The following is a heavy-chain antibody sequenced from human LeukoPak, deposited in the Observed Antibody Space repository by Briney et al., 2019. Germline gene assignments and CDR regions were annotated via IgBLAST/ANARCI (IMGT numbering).Heavy chain of an antibody. D-gene: IGHD6-19*01. CDR2: IYTSGST. Sequence: SETLSLTCAVYGGSFSGTYYWSWIRQPAGKGLEWIGRIYTSGSTNYNPSLKSRVTISVDTSKNQFSLKLSSVTAADTAVYYCARYSGSSGWYGRNWFDPWGQGTLVTVSS. CDR1: GGSFSGTYY. J-gene: IGHJ5*02. CDR3: ARYSGSSGWYGRNWFDP. V-gene: IGHV4-59*10.